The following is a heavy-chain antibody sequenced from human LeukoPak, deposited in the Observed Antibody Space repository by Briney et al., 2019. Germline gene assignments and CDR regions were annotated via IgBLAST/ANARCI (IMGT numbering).Heavy chain of an antibody. CDR2: ISSSSSYI. D-gene: IGHD6-6*01. Sequence: GGSLRLSCAASGFTFSSHSMNWVRQAPGKGLEWVSSISSSSSYIYYADSVKGRFTISRDNAKNSLYLQMNSLRAEDTAVYYCARDGPRYSSSPPDYWGQGTLVTVSS. CDR1: GFTFSSHS. CDR3: ARDGPRYSSSPPDY. V-gene: IGHV3-21*01. J-gene: IGHJ4*02.